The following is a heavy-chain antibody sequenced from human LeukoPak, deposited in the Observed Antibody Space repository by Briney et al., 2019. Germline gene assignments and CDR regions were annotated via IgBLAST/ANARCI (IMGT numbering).Heavy chain of an antibody. D-gene: IGHD3-22*01. CDR1: GGSISSYY. CDR3: ARDRYYYDSRPSWFDP. V-gene: IGHV4-4*07. Sequence: SETLSLTCTVSGGSISSYYWSWIRQPAGKGLEWIGRIYTSGSTNYNPSLKSRVTMSVDTSKNQFSLKLSSVTAADTAVYYCARDRYYYDSRPSWFDPWGQGTLVTVSS. J-gene: IGHJ5*02. CDR2: IYTSGST.